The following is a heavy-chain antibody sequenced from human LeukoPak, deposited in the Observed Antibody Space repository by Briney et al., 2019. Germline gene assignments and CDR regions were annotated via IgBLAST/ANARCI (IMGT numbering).Heavy chain of an antibody. J-gene: IGHJ4*02. D-gene: IGHD3-3*01. CDR3: AKQAWWSGYFYFLPFDY. Sequence: GGSLRLSCAATGLSVSSNFMSWVRQAPGKGLEWVSVIYGGGSTYYADSVKGRFTISRDTPKNTLYLQMNSLRVEDTAVYYCAKQAWWSGYFYFLPFDYWGQGTLVTVSS. V-gene: IGHV3-53*01. CDR2: IYGGGST. CDR1: GLSVSSNF.